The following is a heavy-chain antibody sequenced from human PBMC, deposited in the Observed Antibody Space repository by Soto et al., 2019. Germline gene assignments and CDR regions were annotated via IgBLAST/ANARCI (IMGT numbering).Heavy chain of an antibody. CDR3: ARDAVSRGFDY. CDR1: GETVTRDG. Sequence: ASVKVDWKGGGETVTRDGISWVRQAPGQGLEWMGWISAYNGNTNYAQKLQGRVTMTTDTSTSTAYMELRSLRSDDTAVYYCARDAVSRGFDYWG. V-gene: IGHV1-18*01. J-gene: IGHJ4*01. CDR2: ISAYNGNT. D-gene: IGHD3-10*01.